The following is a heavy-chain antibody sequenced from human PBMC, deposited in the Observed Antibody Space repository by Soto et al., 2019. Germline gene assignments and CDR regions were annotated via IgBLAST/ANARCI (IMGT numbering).Heavy chain of an antibody. CDR3: AKELDGNEV. J-gene: IGHJ6*01. V-gene: IGHV3-11*05. Sequence: QVQLVESGGGLVKPGGSLRLSCAASGLTFSDYYMSWIRQAPGKGLEWGSYITHRGDYTKYADSVQGRFTISRDNANNSLYQQTNIQRAEDTEVYYCAKELDGNEVWGQGTTVIVSS. CDR1: GLTFSDYY. CDR2: ITHRGDYT.